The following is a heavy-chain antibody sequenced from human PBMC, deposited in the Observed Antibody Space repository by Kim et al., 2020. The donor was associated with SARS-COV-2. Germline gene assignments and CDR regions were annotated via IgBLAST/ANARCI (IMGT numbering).Heavy chain of an antibody. D-gene: IGHD1-26*01. J-gene: IGHJ6*02. CDR3: AKGPIVSNDYNYYYGMDV. V-gene: IGHV3-9*01. Sequence: KGRFTISRDNAKNSLYLQMNSLRAEDTALYYCAKGPIVSNDYNYYYGMDVWGQGTTVTVSS.